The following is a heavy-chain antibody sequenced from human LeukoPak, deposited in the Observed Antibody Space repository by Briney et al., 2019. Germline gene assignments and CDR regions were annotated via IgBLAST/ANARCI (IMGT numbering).Heavy chain of an antibody. Sequence: SETLSLTCAVYGGSFSGYYWSWIRQPPGKGLEWIGEINHSGSTNYNPSLKSRVTISVDTSKNQFSLKLSSVTAADTAVYYCARVRGNPYYYYMDVWGKGTTVTVSS. CDR2: INHSGST. CDR1: GGSFSGYY. D-gene: IGHD2-21*01. V-gene: IGHV4-34*01. J-gene: IGHJ6*03. CDR3: ARVRGNPYYYYMDV.